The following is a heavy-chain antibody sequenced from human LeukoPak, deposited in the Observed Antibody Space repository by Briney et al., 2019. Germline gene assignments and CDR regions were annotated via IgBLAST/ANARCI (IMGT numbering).Heavy chain of an antibody. V-gene: IGHV3-74*01. CDR1: GFTLSNYW. Sequence: GGSLRLSCSASGFTLSNYWIHWVRQAPGKGLVWVSRINTDGSSTNYADSVRGRFTVSRDNAKNTLYLQMNSLKAEDTALYYCAREADSAFDIWGQGTMVTVSS. CDR3: AREADSAFDI. J-gene: IGHJ3*02. CDR2: INTDGSST.